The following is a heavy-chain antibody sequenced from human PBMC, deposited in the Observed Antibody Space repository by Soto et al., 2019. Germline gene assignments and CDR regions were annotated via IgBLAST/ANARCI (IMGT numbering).Heavy chain of an antibody. D-gene: IGHD3-16*02. CDR2: IYYGGST. J-gene: IGHJ3*02. Sequence: SETLSLTCTVSGGSISSGDYYWSWIRQPPGKGLEWIGYIYYGGSTYYNPSLKSRVTISVDTSKNQFSLKLSSVTAADTAVYYCARGEAVWGSYRWGAFDIWGQGTMVTVSS. V-gene: IGHV4-30-4*01. CDR3: ARGEAVWGSYRWGAFDI. CDR1: GGSISSGDYY.